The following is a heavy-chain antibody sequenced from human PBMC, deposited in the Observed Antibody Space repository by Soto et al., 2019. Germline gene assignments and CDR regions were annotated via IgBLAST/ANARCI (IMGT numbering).Heavy chain of an antibody. Sequence: GGSLRLSCAASGFTFSSYGMHWVRQAPGKGLEWVAVISYDGSNKYYADSVKGRFTISRDNSKNTLYLQMNSLRAEDTAVYYCAKDSYSGSYGDTFDIWGQGTMVTVSS. D-gene: IGHD1-26*01. CDR2: ISYDGSNK. CDR1: GFTFSSYG. J-gene: IGHJ3*02. V-gene: IGHV3-30*18. CDR3: AKDSYSGSYGDTFDI.